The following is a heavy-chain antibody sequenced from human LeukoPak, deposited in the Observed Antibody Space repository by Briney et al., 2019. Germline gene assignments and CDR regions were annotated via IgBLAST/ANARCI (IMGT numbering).Heavy chain of an antibody. D-gene: IGHD3-22*01. V-gene: IGHV4-59*12. CDR3: ARMYYYDSSGYYD. CDR1: GGSISSYY. Sequence: SETLSLTCTISGGSISSYYWSWIRQSPGKGLEWIGYVYYSGSTNYNPSLKSRVTISVDTSKNQFSLKLSSVTAADTAVYYCARMYYYDSSGYYDWGQGTLVTVSS. J-gene: IGHJ4*02. CDR2: VYYSGST.